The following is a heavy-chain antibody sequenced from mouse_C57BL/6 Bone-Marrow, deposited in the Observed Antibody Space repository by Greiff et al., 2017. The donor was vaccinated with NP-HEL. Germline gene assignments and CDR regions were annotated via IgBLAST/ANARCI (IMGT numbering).Heavy chain of an antibody. J-gene: IGHJ3*01. CDR1: GYTFTSYW. CDR2: IHPSDSDT. CDR3: AIAGSSGYVPY. V-gene: IGHV1-74*01. D-gene: IGHD3-2*02. Sequence: VKLQQPGAELVKPGASVKVSCKASGYTFTSYWMHWVKQRPGQGLEWIGRIHPSDSDTNYNQKFKGKATLTVDKSSSTAYMQLSSLTSEDSAVYYCAIAGSSGYVPYWGQGTLVTVSA.